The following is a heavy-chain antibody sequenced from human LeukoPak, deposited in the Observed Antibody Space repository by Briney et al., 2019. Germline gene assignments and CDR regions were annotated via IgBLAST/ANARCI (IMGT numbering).Heavy chain of an antibody. CDR1: GFTFSSYA. V-gene: IGHV3-23*01. D-gene: IGHD2-15*01. Sequence: GGSLRLSCAASGFTFSSYAMSWVRQAPGKGLEWVSAISGSGGSTYYADSVKGRFTISRDNSKNTVYLQMNSLRVDDTAVYYCARRDIVVVVSASDYWGQGTLVTVSS. CDR3: ARRDIVVVVSASDY. CDR2: ISGSGGST. J-gene: IGHJ4*02.